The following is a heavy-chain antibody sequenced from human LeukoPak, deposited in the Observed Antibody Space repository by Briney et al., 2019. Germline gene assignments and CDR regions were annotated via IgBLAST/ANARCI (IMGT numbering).Heavy chain of an antibody. D-gene: IGHD1-26*01. CDR3: VKDLSGCYAFGY. J-gene: IGHJ4*02. V-gene: IGHV3-64D*06. CDR2: VTSNEYST. CDR1: GFTFSSYN. Sequence: GGSLRLSCSASGFTFSSYNMHWVRQAPGKGLEYVSTVTSNEYSTYYADSVKGRFTISRDNSKNTLYLQMSSLRAEDTAVYYCVKDLSGCYAFGYWGQGTLVTVSS.